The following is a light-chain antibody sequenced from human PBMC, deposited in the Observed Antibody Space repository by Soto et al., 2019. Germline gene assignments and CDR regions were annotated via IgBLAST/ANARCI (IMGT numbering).Light chain of an antibody. CDR1: QSVSSNH. CDR3: QQYSSSRT. J-gene: IGKJ1*01. CDR2: GGS. V-gene: IGKV3-20*01. Sequence: EIVMTQSPVTLSVSPGERATLSCRASQSVSSNHLAWYQQKPGQAPRLLIYGGSSRATGIPVRFSGSGSETDFTLTITRLEPEDFAVYYCQQYSSSRTFGQGTKVDI.